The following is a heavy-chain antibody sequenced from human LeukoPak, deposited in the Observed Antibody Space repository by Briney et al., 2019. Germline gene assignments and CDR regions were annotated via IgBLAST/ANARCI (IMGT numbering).Heavy chain of an antibody. CDR1: GFTFSSYG. CDR2: ISGSGGST. D-gene: IGHD3-10*01. Sequence: GGSLRLSCAASGFTFSSYGMSWVRQAPGKGLEWVSAISGSGGSTYYADSVKGRFTISRDNSKNTLYLQMNSLRAEDTAVYYCAKDMVRGVIGYWGQGTLVTVSS. J-gene: IGHJ4*02. CDR3: AKDMVRGVIGY. V-gene: IGHV3-23*01.